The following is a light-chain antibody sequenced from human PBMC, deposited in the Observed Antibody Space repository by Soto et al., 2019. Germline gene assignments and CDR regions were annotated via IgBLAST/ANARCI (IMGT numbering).Light chain of an antibody. V-gene: IGKV3-15*01. CDR1: QSVSSY. CDR2: GAS. CDR3: QQYNNWPRT. J-gene: IGKJ1*01. Sequence: EIVMTQSPATLSVSPGERATLSCSASQSVSSYLAWYQQKPGQAPRLLIYGASTSATGIPARFSGSGSGTEFTLTISSLQSEDFAVYYCQQYNNWPRTFGQGTKV.